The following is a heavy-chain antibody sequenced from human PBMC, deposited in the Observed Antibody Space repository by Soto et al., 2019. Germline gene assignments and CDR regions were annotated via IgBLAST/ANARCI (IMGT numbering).Heavy chain of an antibody. D-gene: IGHD2-2*01. Sequence: ASVKVSCKASGYTFTGYYMHWVRQAPGQGLEWMGWINPNSGGTNYAQKFQGWVTMTRDTSISTAYMELSRLRSDDTAVYYCSRATSKGVVPAADAFDIWGQGTMVTV. CDR1: GYTFTGYY. V-gene: IGHV1-2*04. CDR2: INPNSGGT. CDR3: SRATSKGVVPAADAFDI. J-gene: IGHJ3*02.